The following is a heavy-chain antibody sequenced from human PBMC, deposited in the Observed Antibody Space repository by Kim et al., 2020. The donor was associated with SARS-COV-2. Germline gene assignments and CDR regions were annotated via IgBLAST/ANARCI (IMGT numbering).Heavy chain of an antibody. CDR3: AREGGGAGGATRVYGMDV. V-gene: IGHV1-69*13. D-gene: IGHD3-16*01. Sequence: SVKVSCKASGGTFSSYAISWVRQAPGQGLEWMGGIIPIFGTANYAQKFQGRVTITADESTSTAYMELSSLRSEVTAMYYCAREGGGAGGATRVYGMDVWGQGTTVTVSS. CDR1: GGTFSSYA. CDR2: IIPIFGTA. J-gene: IGHJ6*02.